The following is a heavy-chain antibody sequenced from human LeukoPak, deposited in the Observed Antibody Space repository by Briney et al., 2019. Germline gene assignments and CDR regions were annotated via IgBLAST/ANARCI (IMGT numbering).Heavy chain of an antibody. CDR3: ARDGRAAAGTGVG. D-gene: IGHD6-13*01. J-gene: IGHJ4*02. Sequence: SQTLSLTCTVSGGSISSGGYYWSWIRQPPGKGLEWIGYIYRSGSTYYNPSLKSRVTISVDRSKNQFSLKLSSVTAADTAVYYCARDGRAAAGTGVGWGQGTLVTVSS. V-gene: IGHV4-30-2*01. CDR2: IYRSGST. CDR1: GGSISSGGYY.